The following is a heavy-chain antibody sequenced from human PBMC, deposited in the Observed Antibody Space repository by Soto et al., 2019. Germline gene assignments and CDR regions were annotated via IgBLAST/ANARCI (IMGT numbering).Heavy chain of an antibody. CDR3: TTDTSAWYRWFDP. D-gene: IGHD6-19*01. Sequence: EVQLVESGGGLVKPGGSLRLSCAASGFTFSNAWMNWVRQAPGKGLEWVGRIKSKTDGGTTDYAAPVKGRFTISRDDSKHTLYLQMNSLKTEDTAVYFCTTDTSAWYRWFDPWGQGTLVTVSS. J-gene: IGHJ5*02. CDR1: GFTFSNAW. V-gene: IGHV3-15*07. CDR2: IKSKTDGGTT.